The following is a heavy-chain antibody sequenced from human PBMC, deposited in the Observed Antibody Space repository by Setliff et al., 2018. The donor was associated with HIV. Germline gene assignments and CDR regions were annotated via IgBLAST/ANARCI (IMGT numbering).Heavy chain of an antibody. CDR2: IYKSGST. J-gene: IGHJ5*02. D-gene: IGHD3-10*01. CDR1: GGSISTYH. V-gene: IGHV4-59*12. CDR3: ARVITMVWTTFDP. Sequence: PSETLSLTCSVSGGSISTYHWSWIRQPPGKGLEWIGYIYKSGSTNYSPSLKSRVTISPGTSKNQFSLKLTSVTAADTAVYYCARVITMVWTTFDPWGQGTLVTVSS.